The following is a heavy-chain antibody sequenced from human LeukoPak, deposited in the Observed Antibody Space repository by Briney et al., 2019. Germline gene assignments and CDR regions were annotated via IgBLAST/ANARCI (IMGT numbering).Heavy chain of an antibody. CDR1: GYTFTGYY. Sequence: VASVKVSCKASGYTFTGYYMHWVRQAPGQGLEWMGWINPNSGGANYAQKLQGRVTMTTDTSTSTAYMELRSLRSDDTAVYYCAREGGSYGSMDYWGQGTLVTVSS. J-gene: IGHJ4*02. CDR2: INPNSGGA. CDR3: AREGGSYGSMDY. D-gene: IGHD1-26*01. V-gene: IGHV1-2*02.